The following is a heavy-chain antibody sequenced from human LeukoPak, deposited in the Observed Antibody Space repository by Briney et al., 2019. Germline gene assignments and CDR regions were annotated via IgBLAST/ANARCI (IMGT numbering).Heavy chain of an antibody. Sequence: GASVKVSCKASGYTFTSYGISWVRQATGQGLEWMGWMNPNSGNTGYAQKFQGRVTITRNTSISTAYMELSSLRSEDTAVYYCATVDSSGYSQFDYWGQGTLVTVSS. V-gene: IGHV1-8*03. D-gene: IGHD3-22*01. J-gene: IGHJ4*02. CDR2: MNPNSGNT. CDR3: ATVDSSGYSQFDY. CDR1: GYTFTSYG.